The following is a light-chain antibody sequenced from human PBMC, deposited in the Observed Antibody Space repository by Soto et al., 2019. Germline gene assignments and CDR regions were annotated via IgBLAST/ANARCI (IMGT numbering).Light chain of an antibody. J-gene: IGKJ2*01. CDR2: AAS. CDR3: QQSYRSPYT. V-gene: IGKV1-39*01. CDR1: QSINIY. Sequence: IQLTQSPSSLSASVGDRVTLTCRASQSINIYLNWYQQKPGKAPTLLIYAASSLQSGVPSRFGGGGSRTDFTLTISSLQTEDFATYYCQQSYRSPYTFGQGTKLEI.